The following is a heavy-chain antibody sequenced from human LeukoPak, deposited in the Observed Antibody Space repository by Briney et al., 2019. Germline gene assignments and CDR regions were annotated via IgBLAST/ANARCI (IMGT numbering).Heavy chain of an antibody. CDR3: ARGDEYHYYYYYMDV. Sequence: ASVKVSCKASGYTFTGYYMHWVRQAPGQGLEWTGWINPNSGGTNYAQKFQGRVTMTRDTSISTAYMELSRLRSDDTAVYYCARGDEYHYYYYYMDVWGKGTTVTVSS. V-gene: IGHV1-2*02. CDR2: INPNSGGT. D-gene: IGHD2-2*02. J-gene: IGHJ6*03. CDR1: GYTFTGYY.